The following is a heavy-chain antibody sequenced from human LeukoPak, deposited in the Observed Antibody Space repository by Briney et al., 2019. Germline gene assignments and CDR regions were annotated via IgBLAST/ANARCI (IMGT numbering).Heavy chain of an antibody. J-gene: IGHJ3*02. CDR2: ITYSGGNT. CDR3: AKDVYGQSSAFDI. CDR1: GFTFTSYG. V-gene: IGHV3-23*01. D-gene: IGHD5/OR15-5a*01. Sequence: PGGSLRLSCAASGFTFTSYGMSWFRQAPGKGLEWVSSITYSGGNTYYADSVKGRFTISRDNSKNTLYLQMNSLRAEDTAVYYCAKDVYGQSSAFDIWGQGTMVTVSS.